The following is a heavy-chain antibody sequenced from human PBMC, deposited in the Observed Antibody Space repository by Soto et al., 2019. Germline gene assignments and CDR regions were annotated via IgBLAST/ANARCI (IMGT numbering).Heavy chain of an antibody. CDR1: GDSISRGGYY. J-gene: IGHJ5*02. CDR3: ARDGAGAYGLGWFDP. CDR2: IYHSGST. V-gene: IGHV4-31*03. Sequence: QVQLQESGPRLVKPSQTLSLTCTVSGDSISRGGYYWNWLRQHPRKGLEWIGYIYHSGSTIYNPSLKSRVTISVDKSKNRLCLELSNVTAADTAIYYCARDGAGAYGLGWFDPWGQGILVTVSS. D-gene: IGHD2-21*01.